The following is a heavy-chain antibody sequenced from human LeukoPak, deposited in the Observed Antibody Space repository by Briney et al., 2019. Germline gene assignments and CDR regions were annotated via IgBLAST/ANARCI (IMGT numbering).Heavy chain of an antibody. V-gene: IGHV3-53*04. Sequence: GGSLRLSCAASGFTFSDYDMHWVRQAPGKGLEWVSTIYSGGTTYYADSVMGRFTISRHNSRNTLYLQMNSLRAEDTAVYYCARVDTVMAYYFDLWGQGTLVTVSS. CDR3: ARVDTVMAYYFDL. CDR2: IYSGGTT. J-gene: IGHJ4*02. CDR1: GFTFSDYD. D-gene: IGHD5-18*01.